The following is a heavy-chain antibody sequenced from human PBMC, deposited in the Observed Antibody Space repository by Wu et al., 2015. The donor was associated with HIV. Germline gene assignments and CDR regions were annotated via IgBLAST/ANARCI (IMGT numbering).Heavy chain of an antibody. CDR2: INPSGGST. CDR3: ARNTGSVATSLYSLGV. J-gene: IGHJ6*02. Sequence: QAQLVQFGADMKKPGSSVKVTCKASGYTFTSYYMHWVRQAPGQGLEWMGIINPSGGSTSYAQNFQGRVTITTDEAKSIVYMELSSLRFDDTAVYYCARNTGSVATSLYSLGVWGQGTTVTVSS. V-gene: IGHV1-46*01. D-gene: IGHD6-19*01. CDR1: GYTFTSYY.